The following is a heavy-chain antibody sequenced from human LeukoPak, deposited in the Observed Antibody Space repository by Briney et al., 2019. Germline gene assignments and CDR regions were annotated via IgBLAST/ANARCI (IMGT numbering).Heavy chain of an antibody. Sequence: GGSLRLSCAASGFTFSSYSMNWVRQAPGKGLEWVSSISSSSSYIYYADSVKGRFTISRDNAKNSLYLQMNSLRAEDTAVYYCAKDQFGGYGSIDYWGQGILVIVSS. J-gene: IGHJ4*02. CDR2: ISSSSSYI. V-gene: IGHV3-21*01. D-gene: IGHD5-12*01. CDR3: AKDQFGGYGSIDY. CDR1: GFTFSSYS.